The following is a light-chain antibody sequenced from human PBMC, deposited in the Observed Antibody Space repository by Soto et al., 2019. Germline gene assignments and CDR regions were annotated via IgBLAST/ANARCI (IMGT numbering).Light chain of an antibody. V-gene: IGLV2-14*03. CDR3: SSYTSSPAFFIL. CDR1: NSDVGTYNY. Sequence: QSALTQPASVSGSPGQSITISCTGTNSDVGTYNYVSWFQKHPGKAPKLLIYNVSFRPSGVSDRFSASKSGNTASLTISGVQAEDEAVYYCSSYTSSPAFFILFGGGTKLTVL. J-gene: IGLJ3*02. CDR2: NVS.